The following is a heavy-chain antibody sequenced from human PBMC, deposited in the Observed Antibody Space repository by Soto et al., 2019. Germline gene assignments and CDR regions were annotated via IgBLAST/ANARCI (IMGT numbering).Heavy chain of an antibody. CDR3: TRDSFREGSNRHWYYYGMDV. CDR2: IDRDGSST. D-gene: IGHD3-10*01. V-gene: IGHV3-74*01. CDR1: GFTFSSHW. J-gene: IGHJ6*02. Sequence: PGGSLRLSCAASGFTFSSHWMHWVRQAPGKGLVWVSRIDRDGSSTAYADSVKGQFTISRDNAKNTLYLQMNSLSGDDTAVYYCTRDSFREGSNRHWYYYGMDVWGQGTTVTVSS.